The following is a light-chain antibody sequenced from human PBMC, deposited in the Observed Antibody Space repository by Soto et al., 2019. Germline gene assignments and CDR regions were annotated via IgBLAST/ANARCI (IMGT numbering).Light chain of an antibody. Sequence: QSVLTQPPSVSGAPGQRVTISCTGSSSNIGAGYDVHWYQQLPGTAPKLLIYGNSNRPSGVPDRFSGSKSGTSAPLAITGFQAEDEADYYCQSYDSSLSGYVFGTGTKLTVL. V-gene: IGLV1-40*01. J-gene: IGLJ1*01. CDR2: GNS. CDR1: SSNIGAGYD. CDR3: QSYDSSLSGYV.